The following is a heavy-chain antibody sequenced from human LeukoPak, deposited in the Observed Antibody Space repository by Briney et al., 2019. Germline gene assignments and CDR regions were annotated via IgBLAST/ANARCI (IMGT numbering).Heavy chain of an antibody. V-gene: IGHV3-21*01. Sequence: PGGSLRLSCAASGFTFSSYSMNWVRQAPGKGLEWVSSISSSSSYIYYADSVKGRFTISRDNAKNSLYLQMNSLRAEDTAVYYCAREGSRDVGYCSSTSCYSADYWGQGTLVTVSS. J-gene: IGHJ4*02. D-gene: IGHD2-2*01. CDR2: ISSSSSYI. CDR1: GFTFSSYS. CDR3: AREGSRDVGYCSSTSCYSADY.